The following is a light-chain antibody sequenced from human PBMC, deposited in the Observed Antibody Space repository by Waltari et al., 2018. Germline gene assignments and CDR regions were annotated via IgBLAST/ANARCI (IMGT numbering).Light chain of an antibody. J-gene: IGLJ2*01. V-gene: IGLV2-18*02. CDR2: EAI. CDR1: SRDVGTYNR. Sequence: QSALTQPPSVSGSPGQSVTISCTGTSRDVGTYNRISWYQQPPGTAPRLLISEAIHRPSGVPDRFSGSKSGDTASLTISELQPEDEADYYCSSYTTSGTLIFGGGTTLTVL. CDR3: SSYTTSGTLI.